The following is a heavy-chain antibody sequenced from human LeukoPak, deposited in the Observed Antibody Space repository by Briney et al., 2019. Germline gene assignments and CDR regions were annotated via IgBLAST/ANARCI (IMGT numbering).Heavy chain of an antibody. V-gene: IGHV1-18*01. D-gene: IGHD6-19*01. CDR3: ARCPMYSSGWYSDY. CDR1: GYTFTSYG. CDR2: ISAYNGNT. Sequence: APVKVSCKASGYTFTSYGISWVRQAPGQGLEWMGWISAYNGNTNYAQKLQGRVTITADKSTSTAYMELSSLRSEDTAVYYCARCPMYSSGWYSDYWGQGTLVTVSS. J-gene: IGHJ4*02.